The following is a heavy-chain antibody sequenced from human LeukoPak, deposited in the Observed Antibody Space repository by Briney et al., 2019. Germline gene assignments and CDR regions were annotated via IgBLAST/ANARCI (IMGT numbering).Heavy chain of an antibody. J-gene: IGHJ4*02. V-gene: IGHV1-69*05. CDR2: IIPIFGTA. CDR3: ARNPTYCGGDCSTWEGY. D-gene: IGHD2-21*02. Sequence: SVKVSCKASGGTFSSYAISWVRQAPGQGLEWMGGIIPIFGTANYAQKFQGRVTITTDESTSTAYMELSSLRSEDTAVYYCARNPTYCGGDCSTWEGYWGQGTLVTVSS. CDR1: GGTFSSYA.